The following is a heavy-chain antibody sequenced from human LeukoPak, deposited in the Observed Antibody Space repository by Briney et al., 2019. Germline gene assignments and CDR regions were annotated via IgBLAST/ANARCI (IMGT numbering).Heavy chain of an antibody. CDR2: IYYSGST. CDR1: GGSISSYY. Sequence: SETLSLTCTVSGGSISSYYWSWIRQPPGKGLEWIGYIYYSGSTNYNPSLKSRVTILVDTSKNQVPLKLSSVTAADTAVYYCARGLHSTMPYWGYWGQGTLVTVSS. CDR3: ARGLHSTMPYWGY. J-gene: IGHJ4*02. V-gene: IGHV4-59*12. D-gene: IGHD2-2*01.